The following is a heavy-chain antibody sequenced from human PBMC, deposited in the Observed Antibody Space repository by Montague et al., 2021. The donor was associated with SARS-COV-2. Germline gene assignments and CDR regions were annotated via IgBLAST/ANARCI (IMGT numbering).Heavy chain of an antibody. CDR3: ARFFRVGTSSAFDH. Sequence: SETLSLTCGVSGDSIMGYRWSWVRKPPGRGLEWIGDVRDSGTTNYNPSLTSRITISIDTSKAQFSLILTTVNAADTAVYYCARFFRVGTSSAFDHWGQGIRVTDS. J-gene: IGHJ4*02. D-gene: IGHD3-10*01. V-gene: IGHV4-59*08. CDR2: VRDSGTT. CDR1: GDSIMGYR.